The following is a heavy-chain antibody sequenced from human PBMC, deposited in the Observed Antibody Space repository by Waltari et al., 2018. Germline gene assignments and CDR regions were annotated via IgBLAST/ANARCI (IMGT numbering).Heavy chain of an antibody. CDR2: INPNSGGT. V-gene: IGHV1-2*02. CDR3: AREGWDSLKAFDI. CDR1: GYTFTGYY. D-gene: IGHD1-26*01. Sequence: QVQLVQSGAEVKKPGASVKVSCKASGYTFTGYYMHWVRQAPGQGLEWMGWINPNSGGTNDAQKFQGRVTMTRDTSISTAYRELSRLRSDDTAVYYCAREGWDSLKAFDIWGQGTMVTVSS. J-gene: IGHJ3*02.